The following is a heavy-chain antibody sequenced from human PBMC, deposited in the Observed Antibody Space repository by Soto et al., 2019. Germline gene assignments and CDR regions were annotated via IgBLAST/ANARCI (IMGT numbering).Heavy chain of an antibody. D-gene: IGHD3-22*01. V-gene: IGHV1-69*13. CDR1: GGTFSSYA. CDR2: IIPIFGTA. Sequence: SVKVSCKASGGTFSSYAISWVRQAPGQGLEWMGGIIPIFGTANYAQKFQGRVTITADESTSTAYMELSSLRSEDTAVYYCAPYYYDGSGYSDPFDYWGQGTLVT. J-gene: IGHJ4*02. CDR3: APYYYDGSGYSDPFDY.